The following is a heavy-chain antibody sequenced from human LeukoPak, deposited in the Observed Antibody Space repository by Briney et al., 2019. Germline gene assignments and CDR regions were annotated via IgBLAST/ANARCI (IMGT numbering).Heavy chain of an antibody. V-gene: IGHV4-39*01. D-gene: IGHD3-16*02. Sequence: PSQTLSLTCAVSGGSISSSNYYWGWIRQPPGKGLEWIGSMYYSGNTDYNPSLKSRVTISVDTSKNQFSLKVNSVTAADTAVYYCARTLGWASSRYPFDGWGQGTLVTVSS. CDR3: ARTLGWASSRYPFDG. J-gene: IGHJ4*02. CDR2: MYYSGNT. CDR1: GGSISSSNYY.